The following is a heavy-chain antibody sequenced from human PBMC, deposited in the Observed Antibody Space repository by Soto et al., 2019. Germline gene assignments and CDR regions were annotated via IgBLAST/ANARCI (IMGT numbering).Heavy chain of an antibody. CDR2: ISYDGNNE. D-gene: IGHD1-1*01. CDR3: AKDLASFNWNDPDFYFGVDV. J-gene: IGHJ6*02. CDR1: GFTFSSYG. V-gene: IGHV3-30*18. Sequence: PVGSLRLSCAASGFTFSSYGVHWVRQAPGKGLEWVAVISYDGNNEYYADSVKGRFTISRDNSKKKLFLQMNSLRVDDTAVYYCAKDLASFNWNDPDFYFGVDVWGQGTTVTVSS.